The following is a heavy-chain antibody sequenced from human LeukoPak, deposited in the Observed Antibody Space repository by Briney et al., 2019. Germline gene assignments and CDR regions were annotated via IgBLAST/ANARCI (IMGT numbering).Heavy chain of an antibody. J-gene: IGHJ4*02. D-gene: IGHD2-2*01. V-gene: IGHV2-5*01. Sequence: ASGPTLVKPTQTLTLTCTFSGFSLSTSGVGVGWIRQPPGKALEWLALIYWNDDKRYSPSLKSRLTITKDTSKTQVVLTMTNMDPVDTATYYCAHSQHPRSHFDYWGQGTLVTVSS. CDR3: AHSQHPRSHFDY. CDR2: IYWNDDK. CDR1: GFSLSTSGVG.